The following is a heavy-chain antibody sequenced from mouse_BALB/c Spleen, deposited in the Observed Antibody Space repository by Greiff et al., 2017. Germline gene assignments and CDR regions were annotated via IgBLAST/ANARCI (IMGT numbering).Heavy chain of an antibody. CDR3: ASYGYDGVDY. CDR2: ISSGGSYT. D-gene: IGHD2-2*01. Sequence: EVQVVESGGGLVKPGGSLKLSCAASGFTFSSYAMSWVRQSPEKRLEWVAEISSGGSYTYYPDTVTGRFTISRDNAKNTLYLEMSSLRSEDTAMYYCASYGYDGVDYWGQGTSVTVSS. J-gene: IGHJ4*01. V-gene: IGHV5-9-4*01. CDR1: GFTFSSYA.